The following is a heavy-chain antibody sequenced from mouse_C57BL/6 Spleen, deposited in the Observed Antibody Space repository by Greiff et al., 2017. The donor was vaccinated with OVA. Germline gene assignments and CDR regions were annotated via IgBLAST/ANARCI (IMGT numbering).Heavy chain of an antibody. CDR2: ISYDGSN. D-gene: IGHD2-4*01. CDR3: ARGIYYDYDEGFY. Sequence: DVKLQESGPGLVKPSQSLSLTCSVTGYSITSGYYWNWIRQFPGNKLEWMGYISYDGSNNYNPSLKNRISITRDTSKNQFFLKLNSVTTEDTATYYCARGIYYDYDEGFYWGQGTLVTVSA. CDR1: GYSITSGYY. V-gene: IGHV3-6*01. J-gene: IGHJ3*01.